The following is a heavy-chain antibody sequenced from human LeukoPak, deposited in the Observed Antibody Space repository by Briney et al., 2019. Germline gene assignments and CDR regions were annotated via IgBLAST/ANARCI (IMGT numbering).Heavy chain of an antibody. Sequence: GGSLRLSCAASGFTFSNYWMSWVRQAPGKGLEWVANMRQDGGETYYVDSVKGRFTISRDNAKNSLYLQMNSLRGEDTAVYYCARDKILGATHFDYRGQGALVTVSS. D-gene: IGHD1-26*01. CDR3: ARDKILGATHFDY. J-gene: IGHJ4*02. CDR2: MRQDGGET. V-gene: IGHV3-7*01. CDR1: GFTFSNYW.